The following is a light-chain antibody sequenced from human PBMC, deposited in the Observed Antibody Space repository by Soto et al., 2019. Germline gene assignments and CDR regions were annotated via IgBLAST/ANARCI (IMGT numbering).Light chain of an antibody. Sequence: EIVLTQSPATLSLSPGERATLSCRATQSVRNHLVWHQQKPGQAPRLLIYDASNRATGAPARFSGSGSGTDFSLTISSLEPEDFAVYYCQHRANWPITFGGGTKVEIK. CDR2: DAS. V-gene: IGKV3-11*01. J-gene: IGKJ4*01. CDR3: QHRANWPIT. CDR1: QSVRNH.